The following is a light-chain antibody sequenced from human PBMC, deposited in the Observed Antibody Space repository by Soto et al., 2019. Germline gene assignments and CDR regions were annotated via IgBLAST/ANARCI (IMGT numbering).Light chain of an antibody. Sequence: QSVLTQPASVSGSPGQSITISCTGTSSDVGDYNLVSWYQQRPGKAPKLMIYEDSKRPSGISNRFSGSKSGNTASLTIPGLQAEDEAHYYCCSYARTSTYVFGTGTKVTVL. V-gene: IGLV2-23*01. CDR3: CSYARTSTYV. CDR1: SSDVGDYNL. J-gene: IGLJ1*01. CDR2: EDS.